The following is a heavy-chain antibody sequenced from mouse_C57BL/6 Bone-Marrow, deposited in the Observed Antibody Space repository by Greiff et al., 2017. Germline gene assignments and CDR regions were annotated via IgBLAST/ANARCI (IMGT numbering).Heavy chain of an antibody. D-gene: IGHD2-4*01. CDR3: ARGDYDGYWYFDV. CDR1: EYEFPSHD. J-gene: IGHJ1*03. CDR2: INSDGGST. Sequence: EVMLVESGGGLVQPGESLKLSCESNEYEFPSHDMSWVRKTPEKRLELVAAINSDGGSTYYPDTMERRFINSRDNTKKTLYLQMSSLRSEDTALYYCARGDYDGYWYFDVWGTGTTVTVSS. V-gene: IGHV5-2*01.